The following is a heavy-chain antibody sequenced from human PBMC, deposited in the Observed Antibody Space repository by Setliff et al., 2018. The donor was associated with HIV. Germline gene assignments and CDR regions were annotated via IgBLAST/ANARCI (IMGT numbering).Heavy chain of an antibody. CDR2: IWYDGSNK. V-gene: IGHV3-33*06. Sequence: GGSLRLSCAASGFTFSSYGMHWVRQAPGKGLEWVAVIWYDGSNKYYADSVKGRFTISRDNSKNTLYLQMNSLRAEDTAVYYCAKEADDFWSGFRAYYYYMDVWGKGTTVTV. J-gene: IGHJ6*03. D-gene: IGHD3-3*01. CDR1: GFTFSSYG. CDR3: AKEADDFWSGFRAYYYYMDV.